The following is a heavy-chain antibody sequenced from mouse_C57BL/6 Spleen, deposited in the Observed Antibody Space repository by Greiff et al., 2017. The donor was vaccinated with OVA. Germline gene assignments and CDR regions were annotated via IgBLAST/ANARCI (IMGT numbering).Heavy chain of an antibody. V-gene: IGHV1-64*01. Sequence: VKLQQPGAELVKPGASVKLSCKASGYTFTSYWMHWVKQRPGQGLEWIGMIHPNSGSTNYNEKFKSKATLTVDKSSSTAYMQLSSLTSEDSAVYYCAREGWAAWFAYWGQGTLVTVSA. J-gene: IGHJ3*01. D-gene: IGHD3-3*01. CDR2: IHPNSGST. CDR1: GYTFTSYW. CDR3: AREGWAAWFAY.